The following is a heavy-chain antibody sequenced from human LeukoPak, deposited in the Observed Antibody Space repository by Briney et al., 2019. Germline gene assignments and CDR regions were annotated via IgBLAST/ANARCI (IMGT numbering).Heavy chain of an antibody. D-gene: IGHD3-22*01. V-gene: IGHV3-23*01. Sequence: PTGGSLRLSCAASGFTFSSYAMSWVRQAPGKGLEWVSAISGSGGSTYYADSVKGRFTISRDNSKNTLYLQMNSLRAEDTAVYYCAKGRYYYDSSGYFFFDYWGQGTLVTVSS. CDR2: ISGSGGST. J-gene: IGHJ4*02. CDR1: GFTFSSYA. CDR3: AKGRYYYDSSGYFFFDY.